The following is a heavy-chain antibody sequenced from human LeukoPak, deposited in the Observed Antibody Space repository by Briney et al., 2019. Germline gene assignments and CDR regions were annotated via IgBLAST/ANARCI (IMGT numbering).Heavy chain of an antibody. CDR2: IYSGGNT. V-gene: IGHV3-53*01. CDR3: ARGDSGSYYFDY. Sequence: GGSLRLSCTASGFTFNNYAMSWVRQAPGRGLEWVSVIYSGGNTYYADSVKGRFTISRDNSKNTLYLQMNSLRAEDTAVYYCARGDSGSYYFDYWGQGTLVTVSS. CDR1: GFTFNNYA. J-gene: IGHJ4*02. D-gene: IGHD1-26*01.